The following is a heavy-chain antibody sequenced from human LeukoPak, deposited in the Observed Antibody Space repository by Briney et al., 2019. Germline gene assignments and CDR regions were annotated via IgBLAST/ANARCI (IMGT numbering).Heavy chain of an antibody. J-gene: IGHJ4*02. CDR2: IWYDGSNN. V-gene: IGHV3-33*06. Sequence: GGSLRLSCAASGFTFSSYGMHWVRQAPGKGLEWVAVIWYDGSNNYYADSVKGRFTISRDNSKNTLYLQMNSLRAEDTAVYYCAKDPGSGNPDYWGQGTLVTVSS. CDR1: GFTFSSYG. D-gene: IGHD3-10*01. CDR3: AKDPGSGNPDY.